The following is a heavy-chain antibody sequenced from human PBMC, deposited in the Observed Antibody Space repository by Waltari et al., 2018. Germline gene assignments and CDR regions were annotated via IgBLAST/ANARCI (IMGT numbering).Heavy chain of an antibody. D-gene: IGHD6-13*01. J-gene: IGHJ4*02. Sequence: EVRLVESGGDLVQPGGSLRHSCAACGCTFNPYRMTWVRQAPGKGLEWVANMNQDGSEKYYVDSVKGRFTISRDNAKNSLYLQMNSLRAEDTAVYYCGRDSRWQKGDYWGQGTLVTVSS. V-gene: IGHV3-7*01. CDR1: GCTFNPYR. CDR2: MNQDGSEK. CDR3: GRDSRWQKGDY.